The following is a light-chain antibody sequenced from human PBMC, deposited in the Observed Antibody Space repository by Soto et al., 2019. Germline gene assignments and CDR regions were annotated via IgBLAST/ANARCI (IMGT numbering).Light chain of an antibody. J-gene: IGKJ2*01. Sequence: ESVLTQSPDTLSLSPGERATLSCRASQSVSSTYLAWYHHKPGQAPRLLIYGESRRATGVPDRFSGSGSGTDFTLTINRLEPEDFAVYYCQHYGNSPPYTFGQGTKLEIK. CDR2: GES. V-gene: IGKV3-20*01. CDR3: QHYGNSPPYT. CDR1: QSVSSTY.